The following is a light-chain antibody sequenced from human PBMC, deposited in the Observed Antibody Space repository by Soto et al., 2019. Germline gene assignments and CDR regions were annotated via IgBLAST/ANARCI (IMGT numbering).Light chain of an antibody. Sequence: IVMTQSPDSLAVSLGERATINCKSSQSVLYSSNNKNYLAWYQQKPGQPPKLLIYWASTRESGGPDRFSGSGSGTDFTLTISSLQAEDVAVYYCQQYYSTPPTFGQGTKVEIK. J-gene: IGKJ1*01. CDR2: WAS. V-gene: IGKV4-1*01. CDR1: QSVLYSSNNKNY. CDR3: QQYYSTPPT.